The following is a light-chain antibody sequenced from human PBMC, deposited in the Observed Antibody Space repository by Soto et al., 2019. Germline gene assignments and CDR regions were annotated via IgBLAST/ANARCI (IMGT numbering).Light chain of an antibody. V-gene: IGKV1-8*01. Sequence: AIRMTQSPSSLSASTGDRVTITCRASQGVSSYLAWYQQKPGKAPKLLIYAASTLQSGVPSRFSGSGSGTDFTLTISCLLSDDFATYYCQHYYTYPWTFGQGTTVELK. CDR2: AAS. CDR1: QGVSSY. CDR3: QHYYTYPWT. J-gene: IGKJ1*01.